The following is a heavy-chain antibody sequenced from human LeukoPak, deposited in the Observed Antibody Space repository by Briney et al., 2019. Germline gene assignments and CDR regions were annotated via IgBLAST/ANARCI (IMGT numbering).Heavy chain of an antibody. CDR3: TTRGRAAADTAVMVH. CDR1: GFTFSSYE. D-gene: IGHD6-13*01. J-gene: IGHJ4*02. V-gene: IGHV3-15*01. CDR2: IKSKTDGGTT. Sequence: GGSLRLSCAASGFTFSSYEMNWVRQAPGKGLEWVGRIKSKTDGGTTDYAAPVKGRFTISRDDSKNTLYLQMNSLKTEDTAVYYCTTRGRAAADTAVMVHWGQGTLVTVSS.